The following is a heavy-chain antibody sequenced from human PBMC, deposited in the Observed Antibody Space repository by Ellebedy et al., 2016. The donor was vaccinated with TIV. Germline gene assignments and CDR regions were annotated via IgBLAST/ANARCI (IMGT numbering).Heavy chain of an antibody. V-gene: IGHV4-59*13. CDR3: ARVVWQQPVSYAFDI. D-gene: IGHD6-13*01. CDR1: GGSISSYY. CDR2: ISYSGST. J-gene: IGHJ3*02. Sequence: MPGGSLRLSCTVSGGSISSYYWSWIRHPPGKGLEWIGYISYSGSTNYNPSLKSRVTISVDTSKNQFSLRLTSVTAADTAVYYCARVVWQQPVSYAFDIWGQGTMVTVSS.